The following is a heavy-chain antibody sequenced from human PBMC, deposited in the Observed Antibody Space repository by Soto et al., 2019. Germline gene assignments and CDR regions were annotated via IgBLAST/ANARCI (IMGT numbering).Heavy chain of an antibody. Sequence: GESLKISCKGSGYNFNTYWIDWVRQMPGKGLEWMGRIYPGDSDTRYSPSFQGQVIISVDKSNNTAYLQWSSLKASDTAIYFCARRLQRTAVTSNWFDPWGQGTLVTVSS. CDR1: GYNFNTYW. V-gene: IGHV5-51*01. CDR2: IYPGDSDT. CDR3: ARRLQRTAVTSNWFDP. D-gene: IGHD4-17*01. J-gene: IGHJ5*02.